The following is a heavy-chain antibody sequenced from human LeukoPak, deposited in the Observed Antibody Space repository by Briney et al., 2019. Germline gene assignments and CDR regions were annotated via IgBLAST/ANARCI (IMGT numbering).Heavy chain of an antibody. D-gene: IGHD5-24*01. J-gene: IGHJ4*02. CDR1: GFTFSSYA. CDR2: ISGSGGST. CDR3: ARLEMATIMIDY. V-gene: IGHV3-23*01. Sequence: GGSLRLSCAASGFTFSSYAMSWVRQAPGKGLEWVSAISGSGGSTYYADSVKGRFTISRDNAKNTLYLQMNSLRAEDTAVYYCARLEMATIMIDYWGQGTLVTVSS.